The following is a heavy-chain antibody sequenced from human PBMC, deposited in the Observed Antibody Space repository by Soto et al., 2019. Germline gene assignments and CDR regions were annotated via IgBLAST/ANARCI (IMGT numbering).Heavy chain of an antibody. CDR1: GFTFSDYA. J-gene: IGHJ4*02. V-gene: IGHV3-23*01. CDR2: ISSSGDHT. Sequence: EVQLLESGGGLVQPGGSLRLSCAASGFTFSDYAMSWVRQAPGKGLDWVSAISSSGDHTFYADSVKGRFTISRDNSKTTLYLQVNSRRAEDTAVYYCAKRLRPGLQFFDFWGQGTLVTVSS. CDR3: AKRLRPGLQFFDF. D-gene: IGHD4-4*01.